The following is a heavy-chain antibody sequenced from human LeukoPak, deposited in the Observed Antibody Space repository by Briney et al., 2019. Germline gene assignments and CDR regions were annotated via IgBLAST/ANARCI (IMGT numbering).Heavy chain of an antibody. D-gene: IGHD2-21*02. Sequence: ASVKVSCTASGYTFASYAMHWVRQAPGQGLECMGWINTGNGNTKYSQKFQGRVTITRDTSASTAYMDLSSLRSEDTAVYYCARNTETAIPLPYYFDYWGQGTLVTVSS. J-gene: IGHJ4*02. V-gene: IGHV1-3*04. CDR1: GYTFASYA. CDR2: INTGNGNT. CDR3: ARNTETAIPLPYYFDY.